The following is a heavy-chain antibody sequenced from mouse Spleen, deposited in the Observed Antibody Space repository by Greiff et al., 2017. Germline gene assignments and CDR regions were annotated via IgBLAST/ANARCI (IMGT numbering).Heavy chain of an antibody. CDR2: IWAGGST. CDR1: GFSLTSYG. J-gene: IGHJ4*01. Sequence: VKLMESGPGLVAPSQSLSITCTVSGFSLTSYGVHWVRQPPGKGLEWLGVIWAGGSTNYNSALMSRLSISKDNSKSQVFLKMNSLQTDDTAMYYCARGPYDYHAMDYWGQGTSVTVSS. CDR3: ARGPYDYHAMDY. V-gene: IGHV2-9*02.